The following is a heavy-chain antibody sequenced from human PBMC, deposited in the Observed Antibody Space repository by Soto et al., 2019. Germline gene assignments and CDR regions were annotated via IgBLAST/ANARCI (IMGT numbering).Heavy chain of an antibody. D-gene: IGHD2-15*01. Sequence: APVKVSCXASGYTFTNYGISWVRQAPGEGLEWVGWINTSNDNKLYAQKLQGRLTLTTDTSTSTAYMDLTTLRSDDTAVYFCARDPGAASFDFWAQGTLVTVSS. CDR3: ARDPGAASFDF. J-gene: IGHJ4*02. CDR2: INTSNDNK. V-gene: IGHV1-18*01. CDR1: GYTFTNYG.